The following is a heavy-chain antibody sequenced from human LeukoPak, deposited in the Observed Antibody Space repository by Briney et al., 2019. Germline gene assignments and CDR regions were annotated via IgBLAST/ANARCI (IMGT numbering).Heavy chain of an antibody. CDR2: IYYSGST. J-gene: IGHJ4*02. V-gene: IGHV4-34*01. Sequence: SETLSLTCAVYGGSFSGYYWSWIRQPPGKGLEWIGYIYYSGSTYYNPSLKSRVTISVDTSKNQFSLKLSSVTAADTAVYYCVRDRELGYWGQGILVTASS. D-gene: IGHD7-27*01. CDR3: VRDRELGY. CDR1: GGSFSGYY.